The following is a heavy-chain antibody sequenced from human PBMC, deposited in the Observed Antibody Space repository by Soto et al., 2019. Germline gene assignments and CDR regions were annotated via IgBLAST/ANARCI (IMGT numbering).Heavy chain of an antibody. CDR2: IYDSGST. D-gene: IGHD6-13*01. Sequence: SETLSLTCSVSGGSVSSGTYYWSWIRQPPGKGLGWIGYIYDSGSTNYNPSLKSRVSISLDTSKNQFSLKLTSVTAADSAVYFCASGSSVSAYIDYWGQGTLVTVSS. CDR3: ASGSSVSAYIDY. J-gene: IGHJ4*02. V-gene: IGHV4-61*01. CDR1: GGSVSSGTYY.